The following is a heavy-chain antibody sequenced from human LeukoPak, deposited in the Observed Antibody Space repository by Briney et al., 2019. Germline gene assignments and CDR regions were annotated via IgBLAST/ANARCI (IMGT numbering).Heavy chain of an antibody. CDR1: GFTFSNYA. D-gene: IGHD2-15*01. CDR2: ISGSGGST. V-gene: IGHV3-23*01. Sequence: PGGSLRLSCAAPGFTFSNYAMSWVRQAPGKGLEWVSGISGSGGSTYYADSVKGRFTISRDNSKNTLYLQMNSLRAEDTAVYYCARLRCSGGSCYQGAPDYWGQGTLVTVSS. J-gene: IGHJ4*02. CDR3: ARLRCSGGSCYQGAPDY.